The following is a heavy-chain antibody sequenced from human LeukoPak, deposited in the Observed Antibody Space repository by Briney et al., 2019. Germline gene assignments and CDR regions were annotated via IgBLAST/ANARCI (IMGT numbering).Heavy chain of an antibody. CDR1: GFTFSSCA. CDR3: ARDFNY. CDR2: ISYDGSNK. J-gene: IGHJ4*02. Sequence: PGGSLRLSCAASGFTFSSCAMSWVRQAPGKGLEWVAVISYDGSNKYYADSVKGRFTISRDNSKNTLYLQMNSLRAEDTAVYYCARDFNYWGQGTLVTVSS. V-gene: IGHV3-30*04.